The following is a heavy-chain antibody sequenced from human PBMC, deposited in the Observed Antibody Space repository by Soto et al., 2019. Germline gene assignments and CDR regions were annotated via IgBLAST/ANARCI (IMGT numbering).Heavy chain of an antibody. J-gene: IGHJ5*02. D-gene: IGHD3-10*01. Sequence: QVQLVQSGAEVKKPGASVKVSCKASGYTFTSYYMHWVRQAPGQGLEWMGIINPSGGSTSYAQKFQGRVTMTRDTSTSTVYMELSSLRSEDTAVYYCASGLRFGEPPGGWFDPWGQGTLVTVSS. V-gene: IGHV1-46*03. CDR2: INPSGGST. CDR1: GYTFTSYY. CDR3: ASGLRFGEPPGGWFDP.